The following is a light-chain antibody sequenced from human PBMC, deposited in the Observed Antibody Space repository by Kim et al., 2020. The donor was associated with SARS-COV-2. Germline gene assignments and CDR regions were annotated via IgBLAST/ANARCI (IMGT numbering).Light chain of an antibody. CDR2: RAS. CDR3: QQYSSWPRT. V-gene: IGKV3-15*01. J-gene: IGKJ1*01. Sequence: PGERATLSCRASQSPNSNLAWYQQKPGQAPRLLIHRASDRATGVPARFSGSASGTEFTLTISSLQSEDFGVYYCQQYSSWPRTFGQGTKVDIK. CDR1: QSPNSN.